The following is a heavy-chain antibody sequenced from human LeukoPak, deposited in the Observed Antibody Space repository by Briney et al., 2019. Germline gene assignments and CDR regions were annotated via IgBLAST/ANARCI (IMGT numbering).Heavy chain of an antibody. J-gene: IGHJ6*03. CDR1: GYSFTSYW. D-gene: IGHD2-2*01. Sequence: ESLKISCKGSGYSFTSYWIGWVRQMPGRGLEWMAIIYPGDSATRYSPSFQGQVTISADKSITTAYLQLSSLKASDTAIYYCAVGGYCSSTSCPSTYYYYYMDVWGKGTTVTVSS. CDR3: AVGGYCSSTSCPSTYYYYYMDV. CDR2: IYPGDSAT. V-gene: IGHV5-51*01.